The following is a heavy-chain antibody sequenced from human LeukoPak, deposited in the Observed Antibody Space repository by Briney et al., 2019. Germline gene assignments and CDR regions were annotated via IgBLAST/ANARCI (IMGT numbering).Heavy chain of an antibody. V-gene: IGHV1-69*05. D-gene: IGHD3-10*01. CDR3: ARVGRNYYGSEGA. Sequence: SVTVSCKASGGTFSSYAISWVRQAPGQGLEWMGGIIPIFGTANYAQKFQGRVTITTDESTSTAYMELSSLRSEDTAVYYCARVGRNYYGSEGAWGQGTLVTVSS. J-gene: IGHJ5*02. CDR1: GGTFSSYA. CDR2: IIPIFGTA.